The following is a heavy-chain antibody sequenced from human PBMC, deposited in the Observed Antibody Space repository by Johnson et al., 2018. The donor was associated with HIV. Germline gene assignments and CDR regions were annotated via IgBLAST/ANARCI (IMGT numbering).Heavy chain of an antibody. CDR1: GIIFSHYG. D-gene: IGHD4-23*01. Sequence: QVQLVESGGGVVQPGRSLRLSCAVSGIIFSHYGMHWVRQAPGKGLEWVAVISYDGSNKYYADSVKGRFTISIDNSKNTLFLQRNSRRAEDTAVYYCAKARSLLDYGGFDAFDIWGQGTMVTVSS. CDR3: AKARSLLDYGGFDAFDI. CDR2: ISYDGSNK. V-gene: IGHV3-30*18. J-gene: IGHJ3*02.